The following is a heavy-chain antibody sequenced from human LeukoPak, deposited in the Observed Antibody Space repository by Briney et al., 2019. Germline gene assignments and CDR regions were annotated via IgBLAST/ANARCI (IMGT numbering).Heavy chain of an antibody. D-gene: IGHD3-9*01. CDR3: AREEYDILTGYSRDY. V-gene: IGHV3-66*01. CDR1: GFTFSSYA. J-gene: IGHJ4*02. CDR2: IYSGGST. Sequence: PGGSLRLSCAASGFTFSSYAMSWVRQAPGKGLEWVSVIYSGGSTYYADSVKGRFTISRDNSKNTLYLQMNSLRAEDTAVYYCAREEYDILTGYSRDYWGQGTLVTVSS.